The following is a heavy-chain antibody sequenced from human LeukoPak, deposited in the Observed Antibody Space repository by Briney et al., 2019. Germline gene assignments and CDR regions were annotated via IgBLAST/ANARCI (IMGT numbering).Heavy chain of an antibody. CDR1: GYTFISYA. J-gene: IGHJ4*02. Sequence: ASVKVSCKASGYTFISYAMHWVRQAPGQRLEWMGWSNAGNGNTKYSQEFQGRVTITRDTSASTAYMELSSLRSEDMAVYYCARDKHLQLLPFDSWGQGTLVTVSS. V-gene: IGHV1-3*02. CDR2: SNAGNGNT. CDR3: ARDKHLQLLPFDS. D-gene: IGHD2-15*01.